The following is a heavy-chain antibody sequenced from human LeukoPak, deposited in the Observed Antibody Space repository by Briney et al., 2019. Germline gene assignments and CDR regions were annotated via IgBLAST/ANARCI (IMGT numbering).Heavy chain of an antibody. V-gene: IGHV3-30*02. CDR1: GFTFSSYS. J-gene: IGHJ6*03. Sequence: AGGSLRLSCAASGFTFSSYSMNWVRQAPGKGLEWVAFIRYDGSNKYYADSVKGRSTISRDNSKNTLYLQMNSLRAEDTAVYYCAKDQKGYYYMDVWGKGTTVTVSS. CDR2: IRYDGSNK. CDR3: AKDQKGYYYMDV.